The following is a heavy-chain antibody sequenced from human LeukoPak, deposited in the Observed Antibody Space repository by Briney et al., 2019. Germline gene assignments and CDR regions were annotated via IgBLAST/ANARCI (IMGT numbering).Heavy chain of an antibody. Sequence: PSETLSLTCAVYGGSFSGYYWTWIRQSPGKGLEWIGEINHSGSTNYSPSLKSRVTISLDTSTDQFSLKLSSVTAADTALYFCAGGPSVRYYAGSGYYYFDYWGQGTLVTVSS. J-gene: IGHJ4*02. CDR3: AGGPSVRYYAGSGYYYFDY. CDR1: GGSFSGYY. CDR2: INHSGST. D-gene: IGHD3-22*01. V-gene: IGHV4-34*01.